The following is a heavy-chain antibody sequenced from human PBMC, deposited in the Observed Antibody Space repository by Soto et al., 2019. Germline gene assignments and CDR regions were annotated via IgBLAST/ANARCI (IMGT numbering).Heavy chain of an antibody. D-gene: IGHD3-3*01. CDR3: AQVGSFAVVEFEH. J-gene: IGHJ4*02. Sequence: EVQLVESGGALVQPGRSLRLSCAGSGFIFEDYGMHWVRQAPGKGLEWVAGISWNSETIAYADSVKGRFTISRDNTKNSLYLEMNNVRTEDTALYYCAQVGSFAVVEFEHWGQGTQVTVSS. V-gene: IGHV3-9*01. CDR1: GFIFEDYG. CDR2: ISWNSETI.